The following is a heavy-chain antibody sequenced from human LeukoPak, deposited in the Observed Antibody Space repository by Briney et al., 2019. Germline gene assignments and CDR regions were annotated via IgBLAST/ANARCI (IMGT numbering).Heavy chain of an antibody. V-gene: IGHV3-11*06. CDR2: ISSSSTYT. CDR3: ARGGRDAFDI. Sequence: GGSLRLSCAPSGFTFSDYYMSWIRQAPGKGMEWVSYISSSSTYTNYADSVKGRFTISRDNAKNSLYLQMNSLRAEDTSVYYCARGGRDAFDIWGQETMVTVSS. J-gene: IGHJ3*02. CDR1: GFTFSDYY. D-gene: IGHD5-12*01.